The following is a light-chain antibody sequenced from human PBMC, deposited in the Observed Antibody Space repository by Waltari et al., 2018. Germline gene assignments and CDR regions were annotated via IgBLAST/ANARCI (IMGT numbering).Light chain of an antibody. V-gene: IGKV1-9*01. CDR3: QHLVRYPRS. Sequence: LLTQSPVSLSASVGATVTLTCRASEDVRSYLAWVQQNPGRAPNLLIFGVSTLQSGVPSRFSGAGDGTDFTLTISGLQPEDSATYYCQHLVRYPRSFGGGTKVEIQ. J-gene: IGKJ4*01. CDR1: EDVRSY. CDR2: GVS.